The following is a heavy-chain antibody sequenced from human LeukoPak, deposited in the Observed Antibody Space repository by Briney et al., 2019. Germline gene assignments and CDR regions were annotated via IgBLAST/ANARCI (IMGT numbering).Heavy chain of an antibody. J-gene: IGHJ4*02. Sequence: PSQTLSLTCTVSGGSISSGDYYWSWIRQPPGKGLEWTGYIYYSGSAYYNPSLKSRVTISVDTSKNQFSLKLSSVTAADTAVYYCARDLDGYYFDYWGQGTLVTVSS. D-gene: IGHD3-9*01. CDR2: IYYSGSA. V-gene: IGHV4-30-4*01. CDR3: ARDLDGYYFDY. CDR1: GGSISSGDYY.